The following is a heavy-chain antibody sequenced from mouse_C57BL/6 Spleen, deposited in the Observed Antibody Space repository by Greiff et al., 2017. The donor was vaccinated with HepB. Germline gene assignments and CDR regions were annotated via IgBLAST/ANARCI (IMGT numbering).Heavy chain of an antibody. V-gene: IGHV5-17*01. CDR2: ISSGSSSI. Sequence: EVQLVESGGGLVKPGGSLKLSCAASGFTFSDYGMHWVRQAPEKGLEWVTYISSGSSSIYYADTVKGRFTISRDNAKNTLFLQMTSLRSEDTAMYYCASDGWYFDVWGTGTTVTVAS. CDR1: GFTFSDYG. D-gene: IGHD2-3*01. CDR3: ASDGWYFDV. J-gene: IGHJ1*03.